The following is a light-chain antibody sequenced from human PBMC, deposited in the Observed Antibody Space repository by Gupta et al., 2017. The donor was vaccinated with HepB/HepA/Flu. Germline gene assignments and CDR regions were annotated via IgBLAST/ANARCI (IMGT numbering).Light chain of an antibody. J-gene: IGLJ1*01. V-gene: IGLV1-44*01. CDR1: RFNIGSNT. Sequence: QSVLTQPPSASGTPGQRVTISCSGSRFNIGSNTVNWYQQLPGTAPKLLIYSNNQRPSGVPDRFSGSKSGTSASLAISGLQTEDEADYYCAAWDDSRNGYVFGPGTKVTVL. CDR2: SNN. CDR3: AAWDDSRNGYV.